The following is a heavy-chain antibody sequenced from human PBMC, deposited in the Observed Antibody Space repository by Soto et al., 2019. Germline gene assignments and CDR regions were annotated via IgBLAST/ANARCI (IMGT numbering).Heavy chain of an antibody. CDR1: GYTFTSYG. CDR2: ISAYNGNT. V-gene: IGHV1-18*01. J-gene: IGHJ4*02. CDR3: ARDRGEQWLVEPKTFDY. Sequence: QVQLVQSGAEVKKPGASVKVSCKASGYTFTSYGISWVRQAPGQGLEWMGWISAYNGNTNYAQKLQGRVTMTTDTSTSRAYMELRSLRSDDTAVYYCARDRGEQWLVEPKTFDYWGQGTLVTVSS. D-gene: IGHD6-19*01.